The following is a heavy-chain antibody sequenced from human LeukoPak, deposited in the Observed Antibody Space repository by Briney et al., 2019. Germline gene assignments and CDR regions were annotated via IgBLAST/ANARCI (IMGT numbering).Heavy chain of an antibody. D-gene: IGHD4-23*01. CDR3: ARESLPYGGNSFGHYYGMDV. J-gene: IGHJ6*02. V-gene: IGHV1-69*13. CDR1: EGTFSSYA. Sequence: PGASVKVSCTASEGTFSSYAISWVRQAPGQGLEWMGQIIPMLGTASCAQRFQGRVTLTADESTSTAYMELSSLRSEDTAVYYCARESLPYGGNSFGHYYGMDVWGQGTTVTVSS. CDR2: IIPMLGTA.